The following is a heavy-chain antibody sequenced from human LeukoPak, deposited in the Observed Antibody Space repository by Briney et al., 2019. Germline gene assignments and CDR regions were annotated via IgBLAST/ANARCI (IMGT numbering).Heavy chain of an antibody. V-gene: IGHV3-30*02. J-gene: IGHJ3*02. CDR3: ATEYSSSSDLLNAFDI. Sequence: PGGXXXXSXAXSGFTFSSYGMHWVRQAPGKGLEWVAFIRYNGSNKYYADSVKGRFTISRDNSKNTLYLQMNSLRAEDTAVYYCATEYSSSSDLLNAFDIWGQGTMVTVSS. D-gene: IGHD6-6*01. CDR2: IRYNGSNK. CDR1: GFTFSSYG.